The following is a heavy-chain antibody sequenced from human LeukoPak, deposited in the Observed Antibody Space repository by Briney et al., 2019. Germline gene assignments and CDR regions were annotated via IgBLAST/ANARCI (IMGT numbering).Heavy chain of an antibody. CDR2: IYSGGST. V-gene: IGHV3-53*01. CDR3: AKDPRDTAMVPFDY. D-gene: IGHD5-18*01. J-gene: IGHJ4*02. Sequence: PGGSLRLSCAASGFTVSSNYMSWVRQAPGKGLEWVSVIYSGGSTYYADSVKGRFTISRDNSKNTLYLQMNSLRAEDTAVYYCAKDPRDTAMVPFDYWGQGTLVTVSS. CDR1: GFTVSSNY.